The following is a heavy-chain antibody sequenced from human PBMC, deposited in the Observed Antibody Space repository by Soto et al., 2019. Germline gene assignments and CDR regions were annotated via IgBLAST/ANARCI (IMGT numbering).Heavy chain of an antibody. CDR3: ARDLRYCSSTSCFYGMDV. J-gene: IGHJ6*02. CDR1: GFTFSDYY. V-gene: IGHV3-11*01. CDR2: ISSSGSTI. D-gene: IGHD2-2*01. Sequence: LRLSCAASGFTFSDYYMSWIRQAPGKGLEWVSYISSSGSTIYYADSVKGRFTISRDNAKNSLYLQMNSLRAEDTAVYYCARDLRYCSSTSCFYGMDVWGQGTTVTVSS.